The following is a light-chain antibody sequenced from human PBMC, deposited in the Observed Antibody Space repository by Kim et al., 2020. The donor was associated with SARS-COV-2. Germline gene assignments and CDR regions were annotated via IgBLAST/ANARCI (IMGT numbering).Light chain of an antibody. V-gene: IGKV1-16*01. CDR1: QAISNH. J-gene: IGKJ2*01. CDR3: LQYKSDPPT. CDR2: AAS. Sequence: DIQMTQSPSSLSPSVGDKVTIVCRASQAISNHLAWYLQRPGKAPKTLIHAASILQGGVPSRFSASGSGTDFTLTISSLQPEDFATYYCLQYKSDPPTFGQGTNLEIK.